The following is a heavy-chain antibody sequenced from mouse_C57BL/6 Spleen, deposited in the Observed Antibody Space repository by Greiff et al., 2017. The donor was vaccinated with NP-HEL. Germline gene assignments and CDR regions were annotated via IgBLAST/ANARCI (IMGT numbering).Heavy chain of an antibody. J-gene: IGHJ1*03. D-gene: IGHD2-4*01. CDR2: ISYDGSN. CDR1: GYSITSGYY. V-gene: IGHV3-6*01. Sequence: ESGPGLVKPSQSLSLTCSVTGYSITSGYYWNWIRQFPGNKLEWMGYISYDGSNNYNPSLKNRISITRDTSKNQFFLKLNSVTTEDTATYYCAIYYDYDGWYFDVWGTGTTVTVSS. CDR3: AIYYDYDGWYFDV.